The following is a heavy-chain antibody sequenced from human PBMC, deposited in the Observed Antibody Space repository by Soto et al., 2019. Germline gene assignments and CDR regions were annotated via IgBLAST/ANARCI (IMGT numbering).Heavy chain of an antibody. D-gene: IGHD3-3*01. J-gene: IGHJ6*03. CDR3: ARGYDFWSGSYYMDV. CDR2: INPSGGST. Sequence: QVQLVQSGAEVKKPGASVKVSCKASGYTFTSYYMHWVRQAPGQGLKWMGIINPSGGSTSYAQKFQGRVTMTRDTSTSTVYRELSSLRSEATAVYYCARGYDFWSGSYYMDVWGKRTTVTVSS. CDR1: GYTFTSYY. V-gene: IGHV1-46*03.